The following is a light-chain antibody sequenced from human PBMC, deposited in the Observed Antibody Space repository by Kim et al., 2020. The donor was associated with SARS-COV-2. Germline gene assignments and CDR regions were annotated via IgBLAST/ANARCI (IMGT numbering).Light chain of an antibody. CDR3: SSYTTRYTYV. CDR1: SSDVGGYNY. J-gene: IGLJ1*01. Sequence: QSALTQPASVSGSPGQSITISCTGTSSDVGGYNYVSWYQQHPYKAPKLILYGVNKRPSGVSNRFSGSKSGNTASLTISGLQTEDETDYYCSSYTTRYTYVFGTGTKVTVL. CDR2: GVN. V-gene: IGLV2-14*01.